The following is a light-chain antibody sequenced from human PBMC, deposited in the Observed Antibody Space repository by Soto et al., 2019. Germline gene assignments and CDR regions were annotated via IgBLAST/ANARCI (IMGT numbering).Light chain of an antibody. V-gene: IGKV3-20*01. Sequence: EIVLTQSPGTLSLSPGERATLSCRASQSVSSSYLAWYQQKPGQAPRLLIYGASSRATGIPDRFSGSGSGTDFTLTISRREPEDFAVYYWQQYGSSLTWTF. CDR1: QSVSSSY. J-gene: IGKJ1*01. CDR2: GAS. CDR3: QQYGSSLTWT.